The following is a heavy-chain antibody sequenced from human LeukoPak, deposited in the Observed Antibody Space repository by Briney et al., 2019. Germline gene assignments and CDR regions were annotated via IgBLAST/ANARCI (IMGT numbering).Heavy chain of an antibody. Sequence: GGSLRLSCAASGFPFSSYWMHWVRQVPGKGLLWVSRINSDGGATIYADSVRGRFTISRDNAKNTLYLQMSGLRVEDTAVYHCASDSPYYGMDVWGQGTTVTVSS. J-gene: IGHJ6*02. CDR3: ASDSPYYGMDV. CDR1: GFPFSSYW. CDR2: INSDGGAT. V-gene: IGHV3-74*01.